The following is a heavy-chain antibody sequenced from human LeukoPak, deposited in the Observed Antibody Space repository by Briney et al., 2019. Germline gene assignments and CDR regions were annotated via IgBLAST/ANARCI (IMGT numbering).Heavy chain of an antibody. D-gene: IGHD5-18*01. CDR3: ARDLSGVAGYTYGRGIDY. V-gene: IGHV3-7*01. Sequence: GGSLRLSCAASGFTFSSYWMSWVRQAPGKGLEWVANIKKDGSEKYYVDSVKGRFTISRDNAKTSLYLQMDSLRAEDTAVYYCARDLSGVAGYTYGRGIDYWGQGTLVTVSS. J-gene: IGHJ4*02. CDR1: GFTFSSYW. CDR2: IKKDGSEK.